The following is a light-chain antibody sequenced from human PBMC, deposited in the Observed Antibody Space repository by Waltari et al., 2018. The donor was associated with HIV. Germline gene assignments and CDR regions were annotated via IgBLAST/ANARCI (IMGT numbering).Light chain of an antibody. CDR3: QQYGDSPS. V-gene: IGKV3-20*01. J-gene: IGKJ1*01. CDR2: GAS. Sequence: EIVLTQSPGTLSLSPGERATLSCRASQSVSSNSLAWYQQRPGQPPRFLIYGASSRAIGIPDRFSGSGSGTDFTLTISRLEPEDFAVYYCQQYGDSPSFGQGTKVEIK. CDR1: QSVSSNS.